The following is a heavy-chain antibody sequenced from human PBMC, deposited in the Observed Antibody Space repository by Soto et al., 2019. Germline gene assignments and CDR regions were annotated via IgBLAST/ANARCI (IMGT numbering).Heavy chain of an antibody. D-gene: IGHD3-3*01. CDR1: GYLVTAYY. CDR3: ARGGGVGVAGSAAFDM. V-gene: IGHV1-2*02. Sequence: QLHLVQSGAVVKKPGASVTVSCSASGYLVTAYYMHWVRQAPGRGLEWMGGINPATGAAKYTQTFPGRVTMTRDTSTSTVFMELSGLTSEDTAVFYCARGGGVGVAGSAAFDMWGQGTLVTVSS. J-gene: IGHJ3*02. CDR2: INPATGAA.